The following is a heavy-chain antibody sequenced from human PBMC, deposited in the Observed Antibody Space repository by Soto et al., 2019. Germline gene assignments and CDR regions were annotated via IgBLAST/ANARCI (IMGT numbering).Heavy chain of an antibody. CDR1: GGSISSYY. CDR3: ARVSGYDLFELAY. D-gene: IGHD5-12*01. V-gene: IGHV4-59*01. CDR2: IYYSGST. J-gene: IGHJ4*02. Sequence: SETLSLTCTVSGGSISSYYWSWIRQPPGKGLEWIGYIYYSGSTNYNPSLKSRVTISVDTSKNQFSLKLSSVTAADTAVYYCARVSGYDLFELAYWGQGTLVTVSS.